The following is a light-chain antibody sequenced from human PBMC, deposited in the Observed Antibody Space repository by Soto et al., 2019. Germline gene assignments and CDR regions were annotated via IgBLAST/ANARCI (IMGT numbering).Light chain of an antibody. J-gene: IGLJ2*01. CDR2: DVS. CDR1: SSDVGGYNY. Sequence: QSALTQPPSASGSPGQSVTILCTGTSSDVGGYNYVSWYQCHPGKAPKLIIYDVSKRPSGVPDRFSGSRSGNTASLTVSGLQTEDEADYYCCSYAGNSSYVVFGGGTKVTVL. V-gene: IGLV2-8*01. CDR3: CSYAGNSSYVV.